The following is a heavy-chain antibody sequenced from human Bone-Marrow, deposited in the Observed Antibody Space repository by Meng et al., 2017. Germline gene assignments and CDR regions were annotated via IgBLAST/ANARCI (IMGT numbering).Heavy chain of an antibody. V-gene: IGHV3-48*03. CDR1: GFTFSSYE. Sequence: SLKISCAASGFTFSSYEMNWVRQAPGKGLEWLSYISSSGNTIYYADSVKGRFTISRDNSKKSLSLQMNSLRAEDTAIYYCARAGRIETAGRGDWFVPWGQGTLVTVSS. J-gene: IGHJ5*02. D-gene: IGHD1-1*01. CDR2: ISSSGNTI. CDR3: ARAGRIETAGRGDWFVP.